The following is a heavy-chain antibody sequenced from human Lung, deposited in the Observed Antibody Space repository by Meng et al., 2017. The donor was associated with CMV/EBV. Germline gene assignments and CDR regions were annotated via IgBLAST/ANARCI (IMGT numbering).Heavy chain of an antibody. V-gene: IGHV1-2*02. CDR1: GYTFTGYY. D-gene: IGHD5-18*01. Sequence: ASVKVSCKASGYTFTGYYMHWVRQAPGQGLEWMGWINPNSGGTNYAQKFQGRVTMTRDTSISTAYMELSRLRSDDTAVYYCARDHDVDTAMVVGVFDPWGRGXLVTVSS. CDR2: INPNSGGT. CDR3: ARDHDVDTAMVVGVFDP. J-gene: IGHJ5*02.